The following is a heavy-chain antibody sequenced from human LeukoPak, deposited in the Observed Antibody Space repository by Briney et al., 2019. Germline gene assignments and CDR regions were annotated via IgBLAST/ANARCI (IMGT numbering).Heavy chain of an antibody. D-gene: IGHD3-22*01. V-gene: IGHV4-59*01. CDR3: ARSGDYYDSSGYHYVAFDY. CDR2: IYYSGST. Sequence: PETLSLTCTVSGGSISSYYWSWTRQPPGKGLEWIGYIYYSGSTNYNPSLKSRVTISVDTSKNQFSLKLSSVTAADTAVYYCARSGDYYDSSGYHYVAFDYWGQGTLVTVSS. J-gene: IGHJ4*02. CDR1: GGSISSYY.